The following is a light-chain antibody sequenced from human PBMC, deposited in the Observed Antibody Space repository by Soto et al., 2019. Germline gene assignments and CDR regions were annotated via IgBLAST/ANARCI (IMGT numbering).Light chain of an antibody. CDR3: SAYTSSSTLYV. J-gene: IGLJ1*01. Sequence: QSVLTQPASVSGSPGQSITISCTGTHSDVGGYNYVSWYQQHPGKTPDSMIYVVSHRPSGVSNRFSGSKSDNTASLTISGLQAEDEAYYYCSAYTSSSTLYVFGTGTKVTVL. CDR2: VVS. CDR1: HSDVGGYNY. V-gene: IGLV2-14*01.